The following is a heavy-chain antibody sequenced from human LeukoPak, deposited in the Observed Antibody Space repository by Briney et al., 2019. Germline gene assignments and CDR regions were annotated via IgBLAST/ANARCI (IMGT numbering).Heavy chain of an antibody. CDR2: INGDGSST. CDR1: GFTFSNYW. V-gene: IGHV3-74*01. J-gene: IGHJ4*02. D-gene: IGHD2-2*01. Sequence: PGGSLRLSCAASGFTFSNYWMHWVRQAPGKELVWVSRINGDGSSTTYADSVKGRFTISRDNAKNTLYLQMNSLRAEDTAFYYCVRSCSSAGCYGLFDYWGQGALVTVSS. CDR3: VRSCSSAGCYGLFDY.